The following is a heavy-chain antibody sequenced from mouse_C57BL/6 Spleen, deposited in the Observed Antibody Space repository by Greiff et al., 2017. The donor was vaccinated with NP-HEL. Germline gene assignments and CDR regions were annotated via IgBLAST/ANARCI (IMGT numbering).Heavy chain of an antibody. CDR2: IDPENGDT. CDR3: TTWADYAMDY. CDR1: GFNIKDDY. J-gene: IGHJ4*01. Sequence: VQLQQSGAELVRPGASVKLSCTASGFNIKDDYMHWVKQRPEQGLEWIGWIDPENGDTEYASKFQGKATITADPSSNTAYLQLSSLTSEDTAVYYCTTWADYAMDYWGQGTSVTVSS. V-gene: IGHV14-4*01.